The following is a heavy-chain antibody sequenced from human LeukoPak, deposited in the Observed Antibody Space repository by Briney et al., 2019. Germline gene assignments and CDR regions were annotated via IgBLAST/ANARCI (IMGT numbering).Heavy chain of an antibody. CDR3: ARHVEHDYDFWSGLRTYYFDY. CDR2: IYYSGST. D-gene: IGHD3-3*01. Sequence: SETLSLTCTVSGGSISSSSYYWGWIRQPPGKGLEWIGSIYYSGSTYYNPSLESRVTISVDTSKNQFSLKLSSVTAADTAVYYCARHVEHDYDFWSGLRTYYFDYWGQGTLVTVSS. V-gene: IGHV4-39*01. CDR1: GGSISSSSYY. J-gene: IGHJ4*02.